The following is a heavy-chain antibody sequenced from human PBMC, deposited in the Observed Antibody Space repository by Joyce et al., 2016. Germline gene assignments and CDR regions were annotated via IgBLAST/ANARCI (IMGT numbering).Heavy chain of an antibody. CDR3: TTDRAGSWSGFDP. D-gene: IGHD3-10*01. V-gene: IGHV3-66*02. CDR1: GVSVSSNY. J-gene: IGHJ5*02. CDR2: IYTGGST. Sequence: EVQLVESGGDLVQPGGSLRLSCVGSGVSVSSNYMNWVRQAPGQGLEWVSVIYTGGSTYYADSVKGRFTISRDNSKNTVYLQMNNLRPEDTAMYFCTTDRAGSWSGFDPWGQGTVVLVSS.